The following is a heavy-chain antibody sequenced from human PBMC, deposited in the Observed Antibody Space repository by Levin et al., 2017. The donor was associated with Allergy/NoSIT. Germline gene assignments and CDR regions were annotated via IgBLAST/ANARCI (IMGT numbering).Heavy chain of an antibody. CDR2: ISSNGGST. D-gene: IGHD1-14*01. V-gene: IGHV3-64*01. J-gene: IGHJ3*02. CDR3: ARDRAPNHQDDAFDI. Sequence: GGSLRLSCAASGFTFSSYAMHWVRQAPGKGLEYVSAISSNGGSTYYANSVKGRFTISRDNSKNTLYLQMGSLRAEDMAVYYCARDRAPNHQDDAFDIWGQGTMVTVSS. CDR1: GFTFSSYA.